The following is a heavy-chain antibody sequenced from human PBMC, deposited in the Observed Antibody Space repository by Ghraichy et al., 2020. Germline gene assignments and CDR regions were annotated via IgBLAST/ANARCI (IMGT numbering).Heavy chain of an antibody. CDR1: GGSISSYY. J-gene: IGHJ3*02. D-gene: IGHD1-26*01. CDR3: AGARYRRQKWDHSFDI. V-gene: IGHV4-59*01. Sequence: SQTLSLTCTVSGGSISSYYWSWIRQPPGKGLEWIGYIYYSGSTNYNPSLKSRVTISVDTSKNQFSLKLSSVTAADTAVYYCAGARYRRQKWDHSFDIWGQGTMVTVSS. CDR2: IYYSGST.